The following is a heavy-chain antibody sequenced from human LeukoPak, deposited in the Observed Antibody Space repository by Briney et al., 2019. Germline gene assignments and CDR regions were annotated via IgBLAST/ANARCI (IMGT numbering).Heavy chain of an antibody. V-gene: IGHV3-43*02. CDR1: GFTFDDYA. CDR2: ISGDSGST. Sequence: AGGSLRLSCAASGFTFDDYAMHWVRQAPGKGLEWVSLISGDSGSTYYADSVKGRLTISRDNSKNSLYLQMNSLRTEDTALYYCANEDYWGQGTLVTVSS. J-gene: IGHJ4*02. CDR3: ANEDY.